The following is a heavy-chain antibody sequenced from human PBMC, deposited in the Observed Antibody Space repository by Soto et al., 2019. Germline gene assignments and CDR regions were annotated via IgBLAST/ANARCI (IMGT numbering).Heavy chain of an antibody. CDR1: VGSSSSSNW. D-gene: IGHD3-22*01. Sequence: SETLSLTCAVSVGSSSSSNWWSLVRQPPGKGLEWIGEIYHSGSTNYNPSLKSRVTISVDKSKNQFSLKLSSVTAADTAVYYCARGRYYDSSGYYRNWFDPWGQGTLVTVSS. J-gene: IGHJ5*02. V-gene: IGHV4-4*02. CDR3: ARGRYYDSSGYYRNWFDP. CDR2: IYHSGST.